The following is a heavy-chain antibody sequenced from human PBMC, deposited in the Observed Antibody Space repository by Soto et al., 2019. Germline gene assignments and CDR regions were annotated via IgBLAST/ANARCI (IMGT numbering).Heavy chain of an antibody. Sequence: QVQLQESGPGLVKPSQTLSLTCSISGASISSDDYYWSWFRQPPGQGLEWIGYISYSGSTYYNPSLKSRITISVDTAKTQFSLILSSVTAADTAVFDCAREVNNYYGMDVWGQGTTVTVSS. CDR2: ISYSGST. V-gene: IGHV4-30-4*01. CDR3: AREVNNYYGMDV. CDR1: GASISSDDYY. J-gene: IGHJ6*02.